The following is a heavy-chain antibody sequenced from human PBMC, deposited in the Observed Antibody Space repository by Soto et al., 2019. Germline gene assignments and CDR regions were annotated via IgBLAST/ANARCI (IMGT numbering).Heavy chain of an antibody. CDR3: AKLARRVIIV. V-gene: IGHV3-23*01. CDR2: VSLSGDIT. J-gene: IGHJ3*01. CDR1: GFTLSSHV. D-gene: IGHD3-10*01. Sequence: EVQLLESGGGPIQPGGSLRLSCAASGFTLSSHVMSWVRQAPGKGLQWVSSVSLSGDITDNADSVKGRFTISRDNSKNTLYLQMNNLSAEDTAIYYCAKLARRVIIVWGQGTMVTVSS.